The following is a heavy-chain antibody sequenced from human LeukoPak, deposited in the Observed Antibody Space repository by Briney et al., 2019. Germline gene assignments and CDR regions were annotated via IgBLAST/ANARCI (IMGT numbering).Heavy chain of an antibody. V-gene: IGHV1-8*01. Sequence: GASVKVSCKASGYTFTSYDINWVRQATGQGLEWMGWMNPNSGNTGYAQKFQGRVTMTRNTSISTAYMELSSLRSEDTAVYYCARGQSYHSSGLSGFDPWGQGTLVTVSS. CDR3: ARGQSYHSSGLSGFDP. D-gene: IGHD6-19*01. CDR1: GYTFTSYD. CDR2: MNPNSGNT. J-gene: IGHJ5*02.